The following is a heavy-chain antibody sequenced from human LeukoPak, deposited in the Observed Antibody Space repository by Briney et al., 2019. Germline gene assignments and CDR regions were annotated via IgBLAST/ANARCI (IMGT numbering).Heavy chain of an antibody. CDR2: IKQDGSEK. D-gene: IGHD2-21*01. Sequence: GSLRLSCEASGFTFSSYWMSWVRQAPGKGLEWVANIKQDGSEKYYVDSVKGRFTISRDNAKNTLYLQMNSLRAEDAAVYFCAKAPVTSCRGAYCYPFDSWGQGTLVTVSS. J-gene: IGHJ4*02. CDR3: AKAPVTSCRGAYCYPFDS. V-gene: IGHV3-7*03. CDR1: GFTFSSYW.